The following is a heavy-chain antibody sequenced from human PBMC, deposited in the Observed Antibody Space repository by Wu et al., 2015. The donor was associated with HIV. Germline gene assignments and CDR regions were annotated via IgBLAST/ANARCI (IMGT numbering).Heavy chain of an antibody. CDR3: ASGILVRGSERWFDP. V-gene: IGHV1-69*05. D-gene: IGHD3-10*01. CDR2: IIPIFRTT. J-gene: IGHJ5*02. CDR1: GDGFTSYA. Sequence: QVHLVQFGGEVKKPGSSVKVTCKASGDGFTSYAVSWVRQAPGQGLEWMGGIIPIFRTTNYAQKFQGRVTITTDESTTTAYMELTGLRSEDTAIYYCASGILVRGSERWFDPWGQGTLVTVSS.